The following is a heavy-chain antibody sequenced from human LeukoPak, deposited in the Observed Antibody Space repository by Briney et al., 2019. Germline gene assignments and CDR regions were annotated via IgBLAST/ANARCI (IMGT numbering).Heavy chain of an antibody. CDR2: ISGGGGST. Sequence: GGSLRLSCAASGFTFSSYAMSWVRQAPGKGLEWVSAISGGGGSTYYADSVKGRFTISRDNSKNTLYLQMNSLRAEDTAVYYCAKGQYDILTTFDYWGQGTLVTVSS. V-gene: IGHV3-23*01. J-gene: IGHJ4*02. CDR3: AKGQYDILTTFDY. D-gene: IGHD3-9*01. CDR1: GFTFSSYA.